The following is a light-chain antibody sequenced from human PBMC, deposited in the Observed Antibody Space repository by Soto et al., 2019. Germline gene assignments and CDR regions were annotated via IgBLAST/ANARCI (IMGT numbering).Light chain of an antibody. V-gene: IGKV3-15*01. J-gene: IGKJ2*01. CDR1: QSVGVN. Sequence: VMTQSPATLSVSPGESATLSCRASQSVGVNLVWYQQRPGQPPSLVIYAASTRATGVPARFSGSGSGTEFPLTIRSRQSEDFAVYYCQQHTNWPTFGQGTKLEIK. CDR2: AAS. CDR3: QQHTNWPT.